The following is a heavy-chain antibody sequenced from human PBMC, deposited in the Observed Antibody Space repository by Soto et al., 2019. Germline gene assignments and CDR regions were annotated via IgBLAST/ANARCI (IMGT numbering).Heavy chain of an antibody. CDR3: AKALTPVTAYYYGMDV. D-gene: IGHD4-4*01. CDR2: ISGSGGST. J-gene: IGHJ6*02. V-gene: IGHV3-23*01. Sequence: PGGSLRLSCAASGFTFSSYAMSWVRQAPGKGLEWVSAISGSGGSTYYADSVKGRFTISRDNSKNTLYLQMNSLRAEDTAVYYCAKALTPVTAYYYGMDVWGQGTTVTAP. CDR1: GFTFSSYA.